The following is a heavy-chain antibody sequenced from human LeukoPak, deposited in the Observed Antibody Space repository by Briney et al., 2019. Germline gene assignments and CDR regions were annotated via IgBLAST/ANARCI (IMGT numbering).Heavy chain of an antibody. V-gene: IGHV3-30*18. Sequence: GGSLRLSCAASGFTFSSYGMHWVRQAPGKGLEWVAVISYDGSNKYYADSVKGRFTISRDNSKNTLYLQMNSLRAEDTAVYYCAKDSGDIVVVTAIGTWVYDYWGQGTLVTVSS. D-gene: IGHD2-21*02. CDR1: GFTFSSYG. CDR3: AKDSGDIVVVTAIGTWVYDY. J-gene: IGHJ4*02. CDR2: ISYDGSNK.